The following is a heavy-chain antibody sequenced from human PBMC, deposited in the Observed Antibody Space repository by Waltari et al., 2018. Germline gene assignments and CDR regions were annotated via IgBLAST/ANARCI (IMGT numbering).Heavy chain of an antibody. CDR1: GFTFSSYS. D-gene: IGHD3-22*01. Sequence: EVQLVESGGGLVKPGGSLRLSCAASGFTFSSYSMNWVRQAPGKGLEWVSSISSSSSYINYADSVKGRFTISRDNAKNSLYLQMNSLRAEDTAVYYCARAGYYDSSGYDYYYYMDVWGKGTTVTVSS. CDR2: ISSSSSYI. V-gene: IGHV3-21*03. J-gene: IGHJ6*03. CDR3: ARAGYYDSSGYDYYYYMDV.